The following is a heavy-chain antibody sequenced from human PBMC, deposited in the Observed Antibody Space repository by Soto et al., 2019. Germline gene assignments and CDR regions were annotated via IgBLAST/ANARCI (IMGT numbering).Heavy chain of an antibody. J-gene: IGHJ4*02. CDR2: IYYSGST. CDR3: AAAPRY. D-gene: IGHD2-15*01. CDR1: GGSISGYY. V-gene: IGHV4-59*01. Sequence: QVQLQESGPGLVKPSETLSLTCSVSGGSISGYYWSWIRQTPEKGLEWIGYIYYSGSTNYNPSLKSRVTILIDMSKNQFSLNLTSVTAADTAVYYCAAAPRYWGQGILVTVSS.